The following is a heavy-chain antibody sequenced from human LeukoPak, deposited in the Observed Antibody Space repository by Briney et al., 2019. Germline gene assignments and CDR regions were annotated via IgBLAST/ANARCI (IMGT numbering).Heavy chain of an antibody. CDR2: ICNSGGT. Sequence: SETLSLTCTVSGDSISTYYWSWIRQPPGKGLEWIGCICNSGGTNYNPSLKSRVTISVDTSKNQFSLNLSSVTAADTAVYYCAKAGRPNNSGWYRWFDPWGQGTLVTVSS. V-gene: IGHV4-4*09. CDR3: AKAGRPNNSGWYRWFDP. D-gene: IGHD6-19*01. CDR1: GDSISTYY. J-gene: IGHJ5*02.